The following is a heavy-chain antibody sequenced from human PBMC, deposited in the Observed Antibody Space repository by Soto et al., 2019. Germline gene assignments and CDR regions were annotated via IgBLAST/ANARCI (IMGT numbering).Heavy chain of an antibody. CDR3: AREIRGSSWYPNWFDP. V-gene: IGHV1-3*01. J-gene: IGHJ5*02. CDR2: INAGNGNT. CDR1: GYTFTSYA. Sequence: ASVKVSCKASGYTFTSYAMHWVRQAPGQRLEWMGWINAGNGNTKYSQKFQGRVTITRDTSASTAYMELSSLRSEDTAVYYCAREIRGSSWYPNWFDPWGQGTLVTVSS. D-gene: IGHD6-13*01.